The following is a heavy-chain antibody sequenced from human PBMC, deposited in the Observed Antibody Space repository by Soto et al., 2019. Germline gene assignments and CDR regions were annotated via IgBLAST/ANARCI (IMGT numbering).Heavy chain of an antibody. V-gene: IGHV3-21*01. CDR2: ISRSSRPGSTYI. CDR1: GFTFSSYT. J-gene: IGHJ4*02. CDR3: ATDLWCGYYTEPY. D-gene: IGHD3-3*01. Sequence: PGGSLRLSCAASGFTFSSYTMNWVRQAPGKGLEWVSSISRSSRPGSTYIYYAGSVKGRFTISRDNAKNSLYLQMNSLRAEDTAVYYCATDLWCGYYTEPYWGQGTLVTVSS.